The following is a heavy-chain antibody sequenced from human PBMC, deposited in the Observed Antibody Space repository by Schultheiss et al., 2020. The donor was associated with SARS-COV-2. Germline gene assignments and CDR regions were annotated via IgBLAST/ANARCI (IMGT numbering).Heavy chain of an antibody. CDR2: IRYDGSNK. D-gene: IGHD4-17*01. V-gene: IGHV3-30*02. J-gene: IGHJ6*02. Sequence: GGSLRLSCAASGFTFSSYSMNWVRQAPGKGLEWVAFIRYDGSNKYYADSVKGRFTISRDNSKNTLYLQMNSLRAEDTAVYYCARDPYDYGDYSYGMDVWGQGTTVTVSS. CDR3: ARDPYDYGDYSYGMDV. CDR1: GFTFSSYS.